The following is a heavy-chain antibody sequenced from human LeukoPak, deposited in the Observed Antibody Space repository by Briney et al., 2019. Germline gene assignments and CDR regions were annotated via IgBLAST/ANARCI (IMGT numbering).Heavy chain of an antibody. CDR3: ARVYNGASEV. CDR1: GGSLSSGGYS. CDR2: IYHSGST. Sequence: SETLSLTCAVSGGSLSSGGYSWSWLRQPPGTGLEWIGYIYHSGSTYYNPSLKGRVTISVDRSKNQFYLKLSCVTAADTAVYYCARVYNGASEVWGQGTLVTVSS. J-gene: IGHJ4*02. V-gene: IGHV4-30-2*01. D-gene: IGHD5-24*01.